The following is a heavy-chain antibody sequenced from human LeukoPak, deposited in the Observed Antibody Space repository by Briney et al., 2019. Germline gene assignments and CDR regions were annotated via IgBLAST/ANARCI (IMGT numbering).Heavy chain of an antibody. J-gene: IGHJ4*02. V-gene: IGHV3-23*01. CDR1: GFTFRTYA. CDR3: AKPSGRHPNYDFDS. Sequence: GGSLRLSCAASGFTFRTYAMSWVRQASGKGLEWVSAISDSGFSTYYADSVKGRFTISRDNSKDTLYLQMHSLRADDTAVYYCAKPSGRHPNYDFDSWGQGTLVTVSS. D-gene: IGHD1-7*01. CDR2: ISDSGFST.